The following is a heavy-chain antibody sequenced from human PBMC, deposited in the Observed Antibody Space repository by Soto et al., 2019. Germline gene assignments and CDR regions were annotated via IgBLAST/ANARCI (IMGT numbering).Heavy chain of an antibody. D-gene: IGHD6-6*01. CDR3: AHRRERGSSSRWGGFEL. V-gene: IGHV2-5*02. J-gene: IGHJ3*01. CDR2: IYWDDDM. CDR1: GFSLSTSGVA. Sequence: QITLKESGPALVKPTPALTLTCTFSGFSLSTSGVAVGWIRQPPVKALEWLAFIYWDDDMRYSPSLKSRLTITKDTYKNQVVLTMTNMDPVDTATYYCAHRRERGSSSRWGGFELWGQGTMVTVSS.